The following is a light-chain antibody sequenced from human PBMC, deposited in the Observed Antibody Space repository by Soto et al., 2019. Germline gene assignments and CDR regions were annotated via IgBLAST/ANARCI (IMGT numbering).Light chain of an antibody. V-gene: IGKV1-39*01. J-gene: IGKJ1*01. CDR2: AAY. CDR1: QSISSY. CDR3: QPSYSTLWT. Sequence: DIQMTQSPSSLSAFVGDRVTITFRASQSISSYLNWYQQKPGKAPKLLIYAAYSLQSGVTSRFSGSGSGTDFTLTISSLQPEDFATYYCQPSYSTLWTFGPGTKVEIK.